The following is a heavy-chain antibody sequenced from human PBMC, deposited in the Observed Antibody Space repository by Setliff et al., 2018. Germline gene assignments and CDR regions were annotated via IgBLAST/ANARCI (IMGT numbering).Heavy chain of an antibody. CDR3: ARNTYYDFWSGFYYFDY. J-gene: IGHJ4*02. CDR1: GYTFTSYD. D-gene: IGHD3-3*01. Sequence: ASVKVSCKASGYTFTSYDINWVRQATGQGLEWMGWMNPNSGNTGYAQKFQGRVTITRNTSISTAYMELSSLRSEDTAVYYCARNTYYDFWSGFYYFDYWGQGTLVTVPQ. CDR2: MNPNSGNT. V-gene: IGHV1-8*03.